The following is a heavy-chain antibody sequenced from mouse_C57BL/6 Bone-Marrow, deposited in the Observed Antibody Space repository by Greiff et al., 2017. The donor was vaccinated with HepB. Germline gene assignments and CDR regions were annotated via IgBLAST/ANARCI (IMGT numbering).Heavy chain of an antibody. Sequence: VQLQQSGAELVKPGASVKISCTASGYAFSSYWMNWVKQRPGKGLEGIGQIYPGDGDTNYNGKFKGKATLTADKSSSTAYMQLSSLTSEDSAVYFCARSGETGTDAMDYWGQGTSVTVSS. CDR2: IYPGDGDT. J-gene: IGHJ4*01. V-gene: IGHV1-80*01. CDR1: GYAFSSYW. CDR3: ARSGETGTDAMDY. D-gene: IGHD4-1*01.